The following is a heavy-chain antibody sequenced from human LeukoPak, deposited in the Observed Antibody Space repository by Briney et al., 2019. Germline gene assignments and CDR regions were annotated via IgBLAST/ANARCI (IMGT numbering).Heavy chain of an antibody. V-gene: IGHV3-21*01. J-gene: IGHJ4*02. CDR2: IDGSGTYI. CDR1: GFTFSSDK. CDR3: ARGSDCTNGVCHFDY. Sequence: PGGSLRLSRAASGFTFSSDKMNWVRQAPGKGLEWVSSIDGSGTYIFYADSVKGRFTISRDNAKNSLFLQMNRLRGEDTAVYYCARGSDCTNGVCHFDYWGQGTLVTVSS. D-gene: IGHD2-8*01.